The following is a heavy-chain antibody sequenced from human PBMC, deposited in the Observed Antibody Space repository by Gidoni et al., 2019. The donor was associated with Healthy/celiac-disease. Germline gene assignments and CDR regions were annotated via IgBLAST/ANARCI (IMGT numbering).Heavy chain of an antibody. J-gene: IGHJ6*02. CDR3: ARPYYYGSGTVLRYYGMDV. D-gene: IGHD3-10*01. V-gene: IGHV4-39*01. CDR1: GGSISSRSYY. CDR2: IYYSGST. Sequence: QLQLQESGPGLVKPSETLSLTCTVSGGSISSRSYYWGWIRQPPGKGLEWIGSIYYSGSTYYNPSLKSRVTISVDTSKNQFSLKLSSVTAADTAVYYCARPYYYGSGTVLRYYGMDVWGQGTTVTVSS.